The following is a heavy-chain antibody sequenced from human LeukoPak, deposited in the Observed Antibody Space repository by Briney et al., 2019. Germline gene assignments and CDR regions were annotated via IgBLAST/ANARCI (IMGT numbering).Heavy chain of an antibody. CDR2: IYTSGST. CDR3: AKSRALPYYYYYMDV. D-gene: IGHD3-10*01. V-gene: IGHV4-4*07. J-gene: IGHJ6*03. CDR1: GGSISSYY. Sequence: PETLSLTCTVSGGSISSYYWSWIRQPAGKGLEWIGRIYTSGSTNYNPSLKSRVTMSVDTSKNQFSLKLSSVTAADTAVYYCAKSRALPYYYYYMDVWGKGTTVTISS.